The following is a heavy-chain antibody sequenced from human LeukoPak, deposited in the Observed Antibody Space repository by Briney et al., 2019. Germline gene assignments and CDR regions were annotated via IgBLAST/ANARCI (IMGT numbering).Heavy chain of an antibody. CDR1: GFTFRDYA. D-gene: IGHD1-26*01. CDR2: ISASGVMT. Sequence: GGTLRLSCAASGFTFRDYAMTWVRQAPGKGLEWVSSISASGVMTYYADSVKGRFTVSRDNSKNDLYLQMQSLTAADTAVYYCAKDRSIGTYYTFDHWGQGTLVTVSS. CDR3: AKDRSIGTYYTFDH. V-gene: IGHV3-23*01. J-gene: IGHJ4*02.